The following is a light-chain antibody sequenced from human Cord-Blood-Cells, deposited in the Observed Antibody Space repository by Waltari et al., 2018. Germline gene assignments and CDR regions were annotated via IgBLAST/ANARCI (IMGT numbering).Light chain of an antibody. CDR1: SSHIGSHY. CDR2: RNN. CDR3: AAWDDSLSGYV. J-gene: IGLJ1*01. Sequence: SVLTQPPSASGPPAQRASIPCSGSSSHIGSHYVYWYQQLPGTAPKLLIYRNNQRPSGVPDRFSGSKSGTSASLAISGLRSEDEADYYCAAWDDSLSGYVFGTGTKVTVL. V-gene: IGLV1-47*01.